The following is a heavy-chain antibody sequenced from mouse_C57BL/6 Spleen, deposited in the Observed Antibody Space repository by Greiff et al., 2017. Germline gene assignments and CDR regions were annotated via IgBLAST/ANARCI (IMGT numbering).Heavy chain of an antibody. J-gene: IGHJ2*01. CDR2: ISDGGSYT. CDR3: ARDTGGAPDY. V-gene: IGHV5-4*01. CDR1: GFTFSSYA. D-gene: IGHD4-1*01. Sequence: VQLQQSGGGLVKPGGSLKLSCAASGFTFSSYAMSWVRQTPEKRLEWVATISDGGSYTYYPDNVKGRFTISRDNAKNNLYLQMSHLKSEDTAMYYCARDTGGAPDYWGQGTTLTVSS.